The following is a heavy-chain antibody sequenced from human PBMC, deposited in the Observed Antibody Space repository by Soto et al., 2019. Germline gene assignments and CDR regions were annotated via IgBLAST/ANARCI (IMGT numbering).Heavy chain of an antibody. D-gene: IGHD2-21*01. CDR3: ARDGDTTEGWFDY. V-gene: IGHV3-53*02. J-gene: IGHJ4*02. CDR1: GFTVSSNY. Sequence: EVQLVETGGGLFQPGGSLRLSCAASGFTVSSNYMSWVRQAPGKGLEWVSVIYSGGSTYYADSVKGRFTISRDNSKNTLYLQMNSLRAEDTAVYYCARDGDTTEGWFDYWGQGTLVTVSS. CDR2: IYSGGST.